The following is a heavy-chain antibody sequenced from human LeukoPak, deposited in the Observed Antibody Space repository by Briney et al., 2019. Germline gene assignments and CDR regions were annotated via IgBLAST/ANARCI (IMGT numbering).Heavy chain of an antibody. CDR3: ARGFPPGSGSRGSHAFDV. D-gene: IGHD6-19*01. Sequence: TSETLSLTCAVSEMSFSAYYWNWIRQSPGKGLEWIREINYGGSTKYTPSLEGRGTILIDTSKNQFSLKLTSVTAADTAVYYCARGFPPGSGSRGSHAFDVWGQGTMVTVSS. J-gene: IGHJ3*01. CDR1: EMSFSAYY. V-gene: IGHV4-34*01. CDR2: INYGGST.